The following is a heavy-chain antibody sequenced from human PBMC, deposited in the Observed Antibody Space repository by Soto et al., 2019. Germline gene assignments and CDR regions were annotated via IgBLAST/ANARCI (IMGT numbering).Heavy chain of an antibody. CDR3: ARGGYRSSWREIIDY. CDR1: GGSFSGYY. CDR2: INHSGST. D-gene: IGHD5-18*01. V-gene: IGHV4-34*01. J-gene: IGHJ4*02. Sequence: QVQLQQWGAGLLKPSETLSLTCVVYGGSFSGYYWSWICQPPGKGLEWIGEINHSGSTNYSPSLKSRVSMSVDTSKNQISLKMSSVTAADTATYYCARGGYRSSWREIIDYWGQGTLVTVSS.